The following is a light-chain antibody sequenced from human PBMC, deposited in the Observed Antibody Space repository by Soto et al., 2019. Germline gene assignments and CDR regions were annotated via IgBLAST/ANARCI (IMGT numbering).Light chain of an antibody. J-gene: IGLJ3*02. CDR3: SSYTGSSTLV. V-gene: IGLV2-14*03. CDR1: SSDVGGYNY. Sequence: QSVLTQPASVSGSPGQSLTISCTGTSSDVGGYNYVSWYQHHPGKAPKLMIYDVSNRPSGVSDRFSGSKSGNTASLTISGLQTEDEADYYCSSYTGSSTLVFGGGTKLTVL. CDR2: DVS.